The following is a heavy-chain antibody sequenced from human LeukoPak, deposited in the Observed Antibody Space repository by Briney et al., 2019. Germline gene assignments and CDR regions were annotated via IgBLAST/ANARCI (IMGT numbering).Heavy chain of an antibody. V-gene: IGHV3-21*01. CDR1: GFTFSSYS. J-gene: IGHJ2*01. Sequence: GGSLRLSCAASGFTFSSYSMNWVRQAPGKGLEWVSSISSSSSSYIYYADSVKGRFTISRDNAKNSLYLQMNSLRAEDTAVYYCARVHHEVIAAAGPYWYFDLWGRGTLVTVSS. CDR3: ARVHHEVIAAAGPYWYFDL. D-gene: IGHD6-13*01. CDR2: ISSSSSSYI.